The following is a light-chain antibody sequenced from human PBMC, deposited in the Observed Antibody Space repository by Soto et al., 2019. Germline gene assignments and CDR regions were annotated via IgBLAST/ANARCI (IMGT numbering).Light chain of an antibody. J-gene: IGLJ3*02. Sequence: QSALTQPPSASGSPGQSVTISCTGTKNDIGVYDFVSWYQQLPGKAPQLIISAVRQRPSGVPDRFSGSKSGNTASLTISGLQTDDEADYFCFSYTANDNWVFGGGTQLTVL. CDR1: KNDIGVYDF. CDR3: FSYTANDNWV. CDR2: AVR. V-gene: IGLV2-8*01.